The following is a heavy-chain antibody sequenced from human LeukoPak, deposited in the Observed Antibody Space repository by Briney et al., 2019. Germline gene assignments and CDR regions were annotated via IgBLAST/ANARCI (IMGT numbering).Heavy chain of an antibody. CDR3: ARGVGATHRADP. Sequence: PSETLSLTCTVSGGSISNYYWSWIRQSPGKGPEWIGWSYHRGSTSYNPSLKSRVAISVDTSKNQFSLKLSSVTAADTAVYYCARGVGATHRADPWGQGTLVTVSS. J-gene: IGHJ5*02. D-gene: IGHD1-26*01. CDR1: GGSISNYY. CDR2: SYHRGST. V-gene: IGHV4-59*08.